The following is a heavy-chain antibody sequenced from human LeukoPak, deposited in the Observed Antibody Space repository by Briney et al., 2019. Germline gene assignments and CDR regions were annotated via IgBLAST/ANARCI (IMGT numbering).Heavy chain of an antibody. J-gene: IGHJ4*02. CDR2: ISGSGGST. CDR1: GFTFSTYA. CDR3: AKDRVRVAGRGAFDY. D-gene: IGHD6-19*01. V-gene: IGHV3-23*01. Sequence: GGSLRLSCAASGFTFSTYAMSWVRQAPGKGLEWVSAISGSGGSTYYADSVKGRFTISRDNSKNTLYLQMNSLRAEDTAVYYCAKDRVRVAGRGAFDYWGQGTLVTVSS.